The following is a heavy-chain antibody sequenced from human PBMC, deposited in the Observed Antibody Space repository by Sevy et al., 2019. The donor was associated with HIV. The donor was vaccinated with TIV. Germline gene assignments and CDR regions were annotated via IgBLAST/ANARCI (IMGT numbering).Heavy chain of an antibody. CDR1: GDSVSSNSAA. D-gene: IGHD3-10*01. CDR3: ASSTLYGFYYFDY. Sequence: SQTLSLTCAISGDSVSSNSAAWNWIRQSPSRGLEWLGRTYYRSNWYNDYALSLKSRITINPVTSKNQFSLKLSSVTAADTAVYYCASSTLYGFYYFDYWGQGTLVTVSS. J-gene: IGHJ4*02. V-gene: IGHV6-1*01. CDR2: TYYRSNWYN.